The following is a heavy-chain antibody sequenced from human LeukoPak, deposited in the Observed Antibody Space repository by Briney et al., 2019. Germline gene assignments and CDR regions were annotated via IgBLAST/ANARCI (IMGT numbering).Heavy chain of an antibody. Sequence: GGSLRLSCAASGFTFSSYAMHWVRQAPGKGLEWVAVISYDGSNKYYADSVKGRFTISRDNSKNTLYLQMNSLRAEDTAVYYCAKDMVRGVIRRSGENGMDVWGQGTTVTVSS. CDR2: ISYDGSNK. D-gene: IGHD3-10*01. J-gene: IGHJ6*02. CDR3: AKDMVRGVIRRSGENGMDV. V-gene: IGHV3-30-3*01. CDR1: GFTFSSYA.